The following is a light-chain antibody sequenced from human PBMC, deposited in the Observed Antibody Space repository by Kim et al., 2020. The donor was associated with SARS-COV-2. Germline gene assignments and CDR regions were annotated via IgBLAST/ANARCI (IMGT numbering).Light chain of an antibody. Sequence: AIQLTQSPSSLSASVGDRVTITCRASQGISSALAWYQQKPGKAPKLLIYDASSLESGVPSRFSGSGSGTDFTLTISSLQPEDFTTYYCQQFNSYLMYTFGQGTKLEI. CDR3: QQFNSYLMYT. V-gene: IGKV1-13*02. J-gene: IGKJ2*01. CDR2: DAS. CDR1: QGISSA.